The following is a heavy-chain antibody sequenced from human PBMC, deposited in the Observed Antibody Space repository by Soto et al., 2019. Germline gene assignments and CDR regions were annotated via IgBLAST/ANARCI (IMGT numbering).Heavy chain of an antibody. CDR2: IAVNADTI. CDR1: GFTFSSYA. D-gene: IGHD2-21*02. CDR3: ARVGRSDSWDMWFES. J-gene: IGHJ5*01. Sequence: EVHLLESGGGLVQPGGSLRLSCAVSGFTFSSYAMTWLRQTPGKGLEWVSSIAVNADTIHYADSVKGRFTISRDNAKSTLFLQMNSLRAEDTAVYHCARVGRSDSWDMWFESWGQGTRVTVSS. V-gene: IGHV3-23*01.